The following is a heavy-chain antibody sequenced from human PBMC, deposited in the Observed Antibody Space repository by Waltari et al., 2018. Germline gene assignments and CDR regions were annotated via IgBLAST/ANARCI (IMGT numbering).Heavy chain of an antibody. Sequence: QLQLVESGGGVVQPGKSLRLPCAAPGFSLSHYGMHWVRQAPGRGLEWVALLWFEGGDEYYADSVGGRFTISRDNSKNLLYLHMDSLRVDDTAVYYCAKDAFGNTYMDHWGQGTLVTVSS. CDR3: AKDAFGNTYMDH. J-gene: IGHJ4*02. CDR1: GFSLSHYG. D-gene: IGHD3-16*01. V-gene: IGHV3-30*18. CDR2: LWFEGGDE.